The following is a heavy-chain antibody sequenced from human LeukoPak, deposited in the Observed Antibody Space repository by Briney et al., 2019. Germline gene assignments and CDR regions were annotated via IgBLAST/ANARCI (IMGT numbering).Heavy chain of an antibody. Sequence: ASVKVSCKASGYTFTGYYMHWVRQAPGQGLEWMGWINPNSGGTNYAQKFQGRVTMTGDTSISTAYMELSRLRSDDTAVYYCAREGGSYHKLDYWGQGTLVTVSS. J-gene: IGHJ4*02. CDR1: GYTFTGYY. D-gene: IGHD1-26*01. CDR3: AREGGSYHKLDY. CDR2: INPNSGGT. V-gene: IGHV1-2*02.